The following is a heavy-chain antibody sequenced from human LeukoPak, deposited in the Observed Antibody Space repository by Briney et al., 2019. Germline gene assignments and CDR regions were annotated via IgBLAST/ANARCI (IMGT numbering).Heavy chain of an antibody. D-gene: IGHD4-17*01. Sequence: SVTVSYKASGYTFTRYDLIWVRQATGQGLEWMGWMNPNRGNTGYAQKFQGRVTMTRNTSISTAYMELSSLRSEDTAVYYCARGGDYHYYYYYYIDVWGKGTTVTVSS. J-gene: IGHJ6*03. V-gene: IGHV1-8*01. CDR2: MNPNRGNT. CDR3: ARGGDYHYYYYYYIDV. CDR1: GYTFTRYD.